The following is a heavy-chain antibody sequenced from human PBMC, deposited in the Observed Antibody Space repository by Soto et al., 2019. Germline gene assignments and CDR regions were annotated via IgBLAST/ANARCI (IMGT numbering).Heavy chain of an antibody. J-gene: IGHJ4*02. V-gene: IGHV4-31*01. CDR1: GGSISSDGDYYR. CDR3: ARVRENYFDS. Sequence: QMQLQESGPGLVSPSQTLSLTCTVSGGSISSDGDYYRWSWIRQHPGKGLGWIGYIYDSGSPYYPPXLXXQVAVPVDTSKNQFSLKLSSLTAADTAVYYCARVRENYFDSWGQGILVTVSS. CDR2: IYDSGSP.